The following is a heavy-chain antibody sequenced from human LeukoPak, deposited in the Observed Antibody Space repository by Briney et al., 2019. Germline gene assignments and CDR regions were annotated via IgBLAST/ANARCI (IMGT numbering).Heavy chain of an antibody. Sequence: GGSLRLSCAASGFTFSGFWMHWVRQAPGKGLVWVSRISSDGSSTSYADSVKGRSTISRDNAKNTLYLQMNSLRAEDTAVYYCARDRYDSSGYTGYFDYWGQGALVTVSS. CDR1: GFTFSGFW. CDR2: ISSDGSST. CDR3: ARDRYDSSGYTGYFDY. J-gene: IGHJ4*02. V-gene: IGHV3-74*01. D-gene: IGHD3-22*01.